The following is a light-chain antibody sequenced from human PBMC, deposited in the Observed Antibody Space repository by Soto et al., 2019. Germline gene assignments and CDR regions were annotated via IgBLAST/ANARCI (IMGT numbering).Light chain of an antibody. CDR1: SGDIGSYNR. Sequence: QSVLTQPASVSGSPGQSITISCTGTSGDIGSYNRVSWFQQHPGKAPKLIIYEVTDRPSGVSNRFSGSKSGNTASLTISGLQAEYEAEYYCSSYTNINTRACVFGTGTQLTVL. CDR3: SSYTNINTRACV. V-gene: IGLV2-14*01. J-gene: IGLJ7*01. CDR2: EVT.